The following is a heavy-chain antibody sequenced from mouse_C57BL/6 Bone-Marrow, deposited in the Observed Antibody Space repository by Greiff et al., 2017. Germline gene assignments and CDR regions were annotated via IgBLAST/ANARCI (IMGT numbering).Heavy chain of an antibody. D-gene: IGHD2-3*01. CDR3: ARDHRRWLSEYYFDY. CDR1: GFTFSSYA. J-gene: IGHJ2*01. CDR2: ISDGGSYT. V-gene: IGHV5-4*01. Sequence: EVNLVESGGGLVKPGGSLKLSCAASGFTFSSYAMSWVRQTPEKRLEWVATISDGGSYTYYPDTVKGRFTISRDNAKNNLYLQMSQLKSEDTALYDSARDHRRWLSEYYFDYWGQGTTLTVSS.